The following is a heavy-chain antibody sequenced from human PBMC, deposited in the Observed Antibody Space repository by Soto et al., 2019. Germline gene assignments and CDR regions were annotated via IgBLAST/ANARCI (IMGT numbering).Heavy chain of an antibody. CDR3: ARDQAVASFRYFYGMDV. D-gene: IGHD6-19*01. V-gene: IGHV3-7*01. J-gene: IGHJ6*02. CDR2: IKQDGSEM. CDR1: GFAFSSYW. Sequence: GGSLRLSCAASGFAFSSYWMSWVRQAPGKGLEWVANIKQDGSEMFYVDSVKGRFTISRDNAKNSLYPLMNSLRAEDTAVYYCARDQAVASFRYFYGMDVWGQGTTGTVSS.